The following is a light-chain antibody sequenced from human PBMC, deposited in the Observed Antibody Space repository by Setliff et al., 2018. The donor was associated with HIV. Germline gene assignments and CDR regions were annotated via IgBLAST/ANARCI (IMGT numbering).Light chain of an antibody. Sequence: QSVLTQPASVSGSPGQAITISCTGTRSDVGGYNSVSWYQQLPGKAPKLIIYDVSKRPSGVPDRFSGSKSGKTASLTISGLQAEDEADYYCCSYAGSYTLGVFGTGTKVTVL. CDR1: RSDVGGYNS. CDR2: DVS. J-gene: IGLJ1*01. V-gene: IGLV2-11*01. CDR3: CSYAGSYTLGV.